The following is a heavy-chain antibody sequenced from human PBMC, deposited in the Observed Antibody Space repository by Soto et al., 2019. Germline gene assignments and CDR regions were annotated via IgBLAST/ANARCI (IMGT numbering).Heavy chain of an antibody. CDR1: GFTFSSYA. CDR2: ISGSGGST. V-gene: IGHV3-23*01. Sequence: GGSLRLSCAASGFTFSSYAMSWVRQAPGKGLEWVSAISGSGGSTFYADSVKGRFTISRDNSKNTLYLQMNGLRAEDTAVYYCAKVIMVRGPFYYGMDVWGQGTTVTVSS. CDR3: AKVIMVRGPFYYGMDV. J-gene: IGHJ6*02. D-gene: IGHD3-10*01.